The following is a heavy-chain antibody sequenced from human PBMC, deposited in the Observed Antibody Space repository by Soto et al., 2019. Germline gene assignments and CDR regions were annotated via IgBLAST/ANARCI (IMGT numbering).Heavy chain of an antibody. V-gene: IGHV3-66*01. D-gene: IGHD3-22*01. Sequence: PGGSLRLSCAASGFTVSSTYMSWVRQAPGKGLEWVSVIYSGGSTYYADSVKGRFTISRDNSKNTLYLQMNSLRAEDTAVYYCARDVYDSSGYYLEYFQHWGQGTLVTVSS. J-gene: IGHJ1*01. CDR1: GFTVSSTY. CDR2: IYSGGST. CDR3: ARDVYDSSGYYLEYFQH.